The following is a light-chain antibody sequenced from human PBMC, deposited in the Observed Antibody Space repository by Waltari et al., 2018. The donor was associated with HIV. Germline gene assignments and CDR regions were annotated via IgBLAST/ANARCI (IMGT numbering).Light chain of an antibody. Sequence: QVVLTQSPSASASLGASVKLTCTLSNGHASYAIAWPQQQPAKGPRLLVKLNSDGSHFKGDGIPDRFSGSSSGAERYLTISSLQSEDEADYYCQTWGPGFQVFGGGTKLTVL. CDR2: LNSDGSH. CDR1: NGHASYA. V-gene: IGLV4-69*01. CDR3: QTWGPGFQV. J-gene: IGLJ3*02.